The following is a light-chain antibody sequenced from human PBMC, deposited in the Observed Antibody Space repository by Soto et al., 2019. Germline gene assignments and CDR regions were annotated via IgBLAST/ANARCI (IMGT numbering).Light chain of an antibody. CDR1: QSVSRN. V-gene: IGKV3-15*01. Sequence: EIVMTQSPATLSVSPGERATLSCRASQSVSRNLAWYQEKPGQAPRLLIYDASTRATGIPARFSGSGSGTEFTLIISSLQSEDFAVYYCQQYNDWPVTFGGGTKVEIK. CDR3: QQYNDWPVT. CDR2: DAS. J-gene: IGKJ4*01.